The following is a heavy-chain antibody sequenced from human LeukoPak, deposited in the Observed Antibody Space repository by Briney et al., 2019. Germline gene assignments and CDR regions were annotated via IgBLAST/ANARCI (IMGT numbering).Heavy chain of an antibody. CDR3: AKPLRFLEWLGAHDAFDG. D-gene: IGHD3-3*01. V-gene: IGHV3-33*06. Sequence: SLRLSCAASGFTFSNYGMHWVRQAPGKGLEWVALIWYDGSKKYYADSVKGRFTISRDNSKNTLYLQMNSLRAEDTAVYYCAKPLRFLEWLGAHDAFDGWGQGIMVTVSS. CDR1: GFTFSNYG. CDR2: IWYDGSKK. J-gene: IGHJ3*01.